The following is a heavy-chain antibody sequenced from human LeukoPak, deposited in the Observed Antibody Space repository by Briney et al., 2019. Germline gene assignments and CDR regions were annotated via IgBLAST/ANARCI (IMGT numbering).Heavy chain of an antibody. CDR1: GFTFSSYA. J-gene: IGHJ4*02. D-gene: IGHD6-19*01. Sequence: GGSLRLSCAASGFTFSSYAMSWVRHAPGKGLEWVSAISGSGGSTYYADSVKGRFTISRDNSKNTLYLQMNSLRAEDMAVYYCAKGVSSGWLSFDYWGQGTLVTVSS. CDR3: AKGVSSGWLSFDY. V-gene: IGHV3-23*01. CDR2: ISGSGGST.